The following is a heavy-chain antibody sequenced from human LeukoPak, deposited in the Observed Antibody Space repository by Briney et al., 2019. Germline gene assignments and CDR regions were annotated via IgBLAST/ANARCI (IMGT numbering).Heavy chain of an antibody. CDR2: IWYDGSNK. J-gene: IGHJ6*03. V-gene: IGHV3-33*06. CDR3: AKDPRGSYSRDYHYYMDV. D-gene: IGHD1-26*01. CDR1: GFTFSSYG. Sequence: QPGRSLRLXCAASGFTFSSYGMHWVRQAPGKGLEWVAVIWYDGSNKYYADSVKGRFTISRDNSKNTLYLQMNSLRAEDAAVYYCAKDPRGSYSRDYHYYMDVWGKGTTVTVSS.